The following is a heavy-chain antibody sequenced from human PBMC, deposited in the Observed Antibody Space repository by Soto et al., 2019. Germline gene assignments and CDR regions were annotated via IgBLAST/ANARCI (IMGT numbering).Heavy chain of an antibody. D-gene: IGHD3-9*01. CDR3: ARGPTITTDF. J-gene: IGHJ4*02. Sequence: QVQLQESGPGLVKPSETLSLTCTISGGSMSRYSCHWLRQPPGKGLEWIAYMYYSGTTHYNPSLRSRVSMSLDSSTNQVSLRLSSVTAADTAVYFWARGPTITTDFWGRGILVTAAS. V-gene: IGHV4-59*01. CDR2: MYYSGTT. CDR1: GGSMSRYS.